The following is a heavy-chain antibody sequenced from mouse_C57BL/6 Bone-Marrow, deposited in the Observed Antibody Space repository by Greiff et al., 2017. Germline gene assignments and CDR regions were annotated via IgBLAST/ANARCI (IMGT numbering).Heavy chain of an antibody. CDR2: IYPGDGDT. J-gene: IGHJ2*01. D-gene: IGHD2-3*01. V-gene: IGHV1-82*01. CDR1: GYAFSSSW. Sequence: QVQLQQSGPELVKPGASVKISCKASGYAFSSSWMNWVKQRPGKGLEWIGRIYPGDGDTNYNGKFKGKATLTADKSSSTAYLQLSSLTSEDSAVYFGAFDGPHFDYWGQGTTLTVSS. CDR3: AFDGPHFDY.